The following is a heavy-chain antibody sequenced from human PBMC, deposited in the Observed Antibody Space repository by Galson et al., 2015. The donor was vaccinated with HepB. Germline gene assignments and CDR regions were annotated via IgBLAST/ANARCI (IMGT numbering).Heavy chain of an antibody. CDR3: TKGKPPITMGSTTGGFDS. J-gene: IGHJ4*02. D-gene: IGHD3-10*01. Sequence: SLRLSCAASGFIFSNYGMHWVRQPPGKGLEWVAGITYDGSDKYYADSVKGRFTVSRDNSKNTLYLEMNSLRDEDTAVYYCTKGKPPITMGSTTGGFDSWGQGTLVTVSS. V-gene: IGHV3-30*18. CDR1: GFIFSNYG. CDR2: ITYDGSDK.